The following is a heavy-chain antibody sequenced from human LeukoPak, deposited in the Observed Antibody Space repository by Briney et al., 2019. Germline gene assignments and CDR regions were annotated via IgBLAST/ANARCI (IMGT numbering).Heavy chain of an antibody. J-gene: IGHJ3*02. D-gene: IGHD3-22*01. CDR3: ARSYYYDSSGYYYVGRGAFDM. CDR2: ISSSSSSII. V-gene: IGHV3-48*02. Sequence: GGSLRLSCAASGFTFSSYSMNWVRQAPGKGLEWVSYISSSSSSIIYYADSVKGRFTIPRDNAKNSLYLQVNRLRDEGPAVYYCARSYYYDSSGYYYVGRGAFDMWGQGTMVTVSS. CDR1: GFTFSSYS.